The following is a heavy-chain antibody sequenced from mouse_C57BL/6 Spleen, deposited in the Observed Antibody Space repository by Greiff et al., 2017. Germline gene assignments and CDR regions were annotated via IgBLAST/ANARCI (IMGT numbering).Heavy chain of an antibody. D-gene: IGHD1-1*01. V-gene: IGHV2-9-1*01. CDR2: IWTGGGT. Sequence: VHLVESGPGLVAPSQSLSITCTVSGFTLTSYAISWVRQPPGKGLEWLGVIWTGGGTNYNSALKSRLSISKDNSKSQVFLKMNSLQTDDTARYYCARNREITTVVATGGAMDYWGQGTSVTVSS. CDR1: GFTLTSYA. CDR3: ARNREITTVVATGGAMDY. J-gene: IGHJ4*01.